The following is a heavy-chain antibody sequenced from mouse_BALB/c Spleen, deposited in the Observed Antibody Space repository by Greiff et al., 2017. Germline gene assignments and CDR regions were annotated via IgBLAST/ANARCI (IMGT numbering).Heavy chain of an antibody. CDR3: ARRWLRPYFDY. V-gene: IGHV5-6-5*01. CDR1: GFTFSSYA. J-gene: IGHJ2*01. Sequence: EVMLVESGGGLVKPGGSLKLSCAASGFTFSSYAMSWVRQTPEKRLEWVASISSGGSTYYPDSVKGRFTISRDNARNILYLQMSSLRSEDTAMYYCARRWLRPYFDYWGQGTTLTVSS. CDR2: ISSGGST. D-gene: IGHD2-2*01.